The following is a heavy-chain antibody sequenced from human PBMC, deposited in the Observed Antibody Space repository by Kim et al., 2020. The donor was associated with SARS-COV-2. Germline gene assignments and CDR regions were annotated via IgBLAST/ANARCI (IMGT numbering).Heavy chain of an antibody. CDR1: GFSFSSFY. V-gene: IGHV1-46*01. J-gene: IGHJ4*02. Sequence: ASVKVSCKASGFSFSSFYISWVRQAPGQGLECMGIINPSGDSTNYAQKFQGRVTMTRDASTSTVYMELSSLRSEDTAVYFCARGRGSDYWGQGTLVTVSS. CDR3: ARGRGSDY. D-gene: IGHD3-10*01. CDR2: INPSGDST.